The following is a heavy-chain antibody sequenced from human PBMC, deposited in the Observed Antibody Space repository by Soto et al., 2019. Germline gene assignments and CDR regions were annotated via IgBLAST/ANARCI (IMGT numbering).Heavy chain of an antibody. CDR3: TGWGSGNDFGAA. D-gene: IGHD3-10*01. Sequence: EVQLVESGGGLVQPGGSLRLSCAASGFTFSDHYMDWVRQAPGKGLEWVGRSKNKADSYTTEYAASVKGRFTISRDGSKNSLFLQMNSLKNEDTAVYYCTGWGSGNDFGAAWGQGILVTVSS. CDR2: SKNKADSYTT. CDR1: GFTFSDHY. J-gene: IGHJ4*02. V-gene: IGHV3-72*01.